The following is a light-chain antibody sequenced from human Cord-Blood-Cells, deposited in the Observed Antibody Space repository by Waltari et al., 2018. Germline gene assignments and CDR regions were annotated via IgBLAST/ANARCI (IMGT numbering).Light chain of an antibody. Sequence: QSALTQPASVSGSPGQSFTIPCTGTSRDVGGYNYVSGYQQHPGKAPKLMLYDVSNRPSGVSNRVSGSKSGNTASLTISGLQAEDEADYYCSSYTSSSTVVFGGGTKLTVL. CDR1: SRDVGGYNY. CDR2: DVS. J-gene: IGLJ2*01. V-gene: IGLV2-14*01. CDR3: SSYTSSSTVV.